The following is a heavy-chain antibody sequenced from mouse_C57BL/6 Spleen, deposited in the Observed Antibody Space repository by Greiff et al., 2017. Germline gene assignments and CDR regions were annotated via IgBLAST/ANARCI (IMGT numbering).Heavy chain of an antibody. J-gene: IGHJ4*01. V-gene: IGHV1-69*01. CDR2: IDPSDSYT. CDR3: ARGGETTVPYAMDY. D-gene: IGHD1-1*01. Sequence: VQLQQPGAELVMPGASVKLSCKASGYTFTSYWMHWVKQRPGQGLEWIGEIDPSDSYTNYNQKFKGKSTLTVDKSSSTAYMQLSSLTSEDSAVYYCARGGETTVPYAMDYWGQGTSVTVSS. CDR1: GYTFTSYW.